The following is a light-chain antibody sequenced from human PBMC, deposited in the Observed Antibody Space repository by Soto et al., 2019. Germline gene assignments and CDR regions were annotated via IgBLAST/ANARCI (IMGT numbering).Light chain of an antibody. Sequence: EIVLTQSPATLSLSPRERATLSCRASQSVSSYLAWYQQKPGQAPRLLIYDASNRATGIPARFSGRGCGTDFTLTIISLEPEDFAVYYWQQGSYVMFPFVVGTMLEIK. J-gene: IGKJ2*01. V-gene: IGKV3-11*01. CDR2: DAS. CDR1: QSVSSY. CDR3: QQGSYVMFP.